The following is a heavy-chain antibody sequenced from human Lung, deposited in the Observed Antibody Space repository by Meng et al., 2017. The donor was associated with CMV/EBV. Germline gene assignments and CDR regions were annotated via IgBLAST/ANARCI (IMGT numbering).Heavy chain of an antibody. V-gene: IGHV3-74*01. D-gene: IGHD3-10*01. CDR2: IYSDGIST. CDR1: GININTYW. Sequence: GEXXKISCAVSGININTYWMHWVRQDPGKGLVWFSRIYSDGISTRYADSVKGRFTISRDNTKNTLYLQMNGLRAEDTAVYYCAREPGRGAFDIWGQGTLVTVSS. CDR3: AREPGRGAFDI. J-gene: IGHJ3*02.